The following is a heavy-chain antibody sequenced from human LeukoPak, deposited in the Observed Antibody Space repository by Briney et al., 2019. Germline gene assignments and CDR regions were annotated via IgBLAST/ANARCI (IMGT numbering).Heavy chain of an antibody. Sequence: SETLSLTCTVSGGSISSYYWSWIRQPPGKGLEWIGYIYYSGSTNYNPSLKSRVTMSTRVTISVDTSKNQFSLKPTSVTAADTAVYYCARGVAWGTPSYFDYWGQGTLVTVSS. V-gene: IGHV4-59*01. CDR2: IYYSGST. D-gene: IGHD7-27*01. CDR1: GGSISSYY. J-gene: IGHJ4*02. CDR3: ARGVAWGTPSYFDY.